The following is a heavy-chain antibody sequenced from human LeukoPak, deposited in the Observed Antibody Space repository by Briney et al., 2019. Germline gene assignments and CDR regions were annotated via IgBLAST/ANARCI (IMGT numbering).Heavy chain of an antibody. CDR3: ARNMVRGVIYYYGMDV. Sequence: GGSLRLSCAASGFTFSSYSMNWVRPAPGKGLEWVSSISSSSSYIYYADSVKGRFTISRDNAKNSLYLQMNSLRAEDTAVYYCARNMVRGVIYYYGMDVWGKGTTVTVSS. D-gene: IGHD3-10*01. J-gene: IGHJ6*04. CDR2: ISSSSSYI. CDR1: GFTFSSYS. V-gene: IGHV3-21*01.